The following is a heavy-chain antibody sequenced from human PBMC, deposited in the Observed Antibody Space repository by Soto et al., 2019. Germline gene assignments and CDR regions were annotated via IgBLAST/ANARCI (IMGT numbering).Heavy chain of an antibody. CDR1: GFTFSTYG. V-gene: IGHV3-33*06. CDR3: AKGSGSGSVKGRYYFDY. D-gene: IGHD2-15*01. CDR2: IGYDGSKK. Sequence: GGSLRLSCAASGFTFSTYGMHWVRQAPGKGLEWVAVIGYDGSKKSYAGFVNGRFAISRDNSKNTLYLQMHSPRADDTAVYYCAKGSGSGSVKGRYYFDYWGQGTLVTVSS. J-gene: IGHJ4*02.